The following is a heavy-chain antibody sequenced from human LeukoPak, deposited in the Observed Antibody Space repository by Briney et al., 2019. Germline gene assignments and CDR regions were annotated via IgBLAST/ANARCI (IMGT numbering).Heavy chain of an antibody. CDR2: ISGSSNTI. V-gene: IGHV3-48*02. CDR3: TRDQTCYWFEY. Sequence: GRALRLSCGASGFTFNTYAMNWVRQAPGKGLEWISHISGSSNTIYYADSVKGRFTISRDNAKNSLYLQMDSLRDEDTALYYCTRDQTCYWFEYWGQGTLVTVSS. D-gene: IGHD2-15*01. CDR1: GFTFNTYA. J-gene: IGHJ4*02.